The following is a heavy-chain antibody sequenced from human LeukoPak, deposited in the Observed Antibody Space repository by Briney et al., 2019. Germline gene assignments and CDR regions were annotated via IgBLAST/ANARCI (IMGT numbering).Heavy chain of an antibody. J-gene: IGHJ4*02. D-gene: IGHD4-23*01. Sequence: SETLSLTCTVSGVSISYNYWSWIRQPPGKGLEWIGQIFYTGTTEYNPSLMSRVSMSLDTSKNQFSLRLSSVTAGDTAVYYCARQHGGNYLDFWGQGTLVTVSS. CDR3: ARQHGGNYLDF. CDR1: GVSISYNY. CDR2: IFYTGTT. V-gene: IGHV4-59*01.